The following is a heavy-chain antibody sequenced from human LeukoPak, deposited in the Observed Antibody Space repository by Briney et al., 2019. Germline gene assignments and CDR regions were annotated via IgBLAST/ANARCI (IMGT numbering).Heavy chain of an antibody. D-gene: IGHD5-18*01. V-gene: IGHV4-34*01. CDR3: ARGARYSYVFDP. CDR1: GGSFSGYY. CDR2: INHSEST. J-gene: IGHJ5*02. Sequence: SETLSLTCAVYGGSFSGYYWCWIRQPPGKGLEWIGEINHSESTNYNPSLKSRVTISVDTSKNQFSLKLSSVTAADTAVYYCARGARYSYVFDPWGQGTLVTVSS.